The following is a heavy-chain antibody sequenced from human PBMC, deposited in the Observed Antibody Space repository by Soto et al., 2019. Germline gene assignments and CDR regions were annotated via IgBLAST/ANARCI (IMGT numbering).Heavy chain of an antibody. CDR1: GFTFSSYW. CDR3: ARDNWNSY. Sequence: EVQLVESGGGLVQPRGSVRLSCAASGFTFSSYWMHWVRQAPGKGLMWVSRIHNDGSTTRYADSVKGRFTISRDNAKNTLYLQMSSLRVEDTAVYYCARDNWNSYWGQGTLVTVSS. CDR2: IHNDGSTT. J-gene: IGHJ4*01. D-gene: IGHD1-7*01. V-gene: IGHV3-74*01.